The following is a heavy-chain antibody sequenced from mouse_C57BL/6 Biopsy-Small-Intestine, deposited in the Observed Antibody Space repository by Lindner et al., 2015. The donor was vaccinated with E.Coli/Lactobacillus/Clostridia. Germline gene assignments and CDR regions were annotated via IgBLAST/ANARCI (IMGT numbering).Heavy chain of an antibody. CDR3: ARVPPKKFLAGVAFDI. V-gene: IGHV1S12*01. CDR2: IDPTGGST. J-gene: IGHJ3*01. CDR1: GYSFTSYH. Sequence: SVKVSCKTSGYSFTSYHMHWVRQAPGQGLEWMGTIDPTGGSTSYAQRFQGRVTMTRDTSTSTVYMELSSLRSEDTAIYFCARVPPKKFLAGVAFDIWGQGTMVTVAS.